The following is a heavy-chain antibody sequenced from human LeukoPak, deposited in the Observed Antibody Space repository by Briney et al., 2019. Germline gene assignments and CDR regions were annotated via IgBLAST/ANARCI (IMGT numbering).Heavy chain of an antibody. CDR3: ARPAIAAPDFDY. CDR2: IYYSGST. J-gene: IGHJ4*02. Sequence: SETLSLTCTVSGGSISSSSYYWGWIRQPPGKGLEWIGSIYYSGSTYYNPSLKSRVTISVDTSKNQFSLKLSSVTAADTAVYYCARPAIAAPDFDYWGQGTLVTVSS. D-gene: IGHD6-13*01. V-gene: IGHV4-39*01. CDR1: GGSISSSSYY.